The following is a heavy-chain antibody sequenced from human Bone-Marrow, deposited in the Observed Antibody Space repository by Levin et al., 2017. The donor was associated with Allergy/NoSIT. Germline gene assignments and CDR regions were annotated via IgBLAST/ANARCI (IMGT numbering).Heavy chain of an antibody. Sequence: GESLKISCKASGYTFTSYAMHWVRQAPGQRLEWMGWINAGNGNTKYSQKFQGRVTITRDTSASTAYMELSSLRSEDTAVYYCARAAGGPEYYFDYWGQGTLVTVSS. CDR1: GYTFTSYA. CDR2: INAGNGNT. J-gene: IGHJ4*02. V-gene: IGHV1-3*01. CDR3: ARAAGGPEYYFDY.